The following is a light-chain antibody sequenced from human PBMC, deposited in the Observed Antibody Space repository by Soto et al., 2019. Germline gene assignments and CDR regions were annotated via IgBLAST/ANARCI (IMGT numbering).Light chain of an antibody. CDR1: SSDVGSYNL. CDR3: CSYAGSSTSPYV. Sequence: QSLLTQPASVSGSPGQSITISCTGTSSDVGSYNLVSWYQQHPGKAPKLMIYEGSKRPSGVSNRFSGSKSGNTASLTISGLQAEDEADYYCCSYAGSSTSPYVFGTGTKDTVL. CDR2: EGS. V-gene: IGLV2-23*01. J-gene: IGLJ1*01.